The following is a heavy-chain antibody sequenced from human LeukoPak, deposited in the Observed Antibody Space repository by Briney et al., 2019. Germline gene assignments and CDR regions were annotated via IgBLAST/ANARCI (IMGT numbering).Heavy chain of an antibody. CDR2: LYAGVST. CDR3: ARLKFYDSTGYSPGHYMDV. D-gene: IGHD3-22*01. CDR1: GGPIYSYY. V-gene: IGHV4-4*07. J-gene: IGHJ6*03. Sequence: KPSETLSLTCTVSGGPIYSYYWSWIRQTAGKGLEWIGRLYAGVSTNYNPSLKSRVTMSVDTSKNQFALKLSAVTAADTAVYYCARLKFYDSTGYSPGHYMDVWGKGTTVTVSS.